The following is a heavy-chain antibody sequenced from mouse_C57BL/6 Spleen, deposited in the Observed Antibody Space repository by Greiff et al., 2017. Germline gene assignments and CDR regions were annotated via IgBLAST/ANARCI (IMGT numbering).Heavy chain of an antibody. Sequence: QVQLQPSGAELVRPGASVTLSCKASGYTFTDYEMHWVKQTPVHGLEWIGAIDPETGGTAYNQKFKGKAILTADKSSSTAYMELRSLTSEDYAVYYCTRKVLRSYYFDYWGQGTTLTVSS. D-gene: IGHD1-1*01. J-gene: IGHJ2*01. V-gene: IGHV1-15*01. CDR2: IDPETGGT. CDR3: TRKVLRSYYFDY. CDR1: GYTFTDYE.